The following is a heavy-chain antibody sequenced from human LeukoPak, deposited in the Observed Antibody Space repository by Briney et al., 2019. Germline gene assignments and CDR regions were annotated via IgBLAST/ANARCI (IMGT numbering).Heavy chain of an antibody. CDR1: GGSISSYY. J-gene: IGHJ4*02. CDR2: ICYSGST. CDR3: ARHRGSGSYYKY. V-gene: IGHV4-59*08. D-gene: IGHD1-26*01. Sequence: PSETLSLTCTVSGGSISSYYWSWIRQPPGKGLEWIGYICYSGSTNYNPSLKSRVTISVDTSKNQFSLKLSSVTAADTAVYYCARHRGSGSYYKYWGQGTLVTVSS.